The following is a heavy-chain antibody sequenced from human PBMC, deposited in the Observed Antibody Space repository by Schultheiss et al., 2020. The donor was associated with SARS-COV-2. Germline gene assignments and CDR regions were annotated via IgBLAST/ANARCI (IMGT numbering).Heavy chain of an antibody. Sequence: ASVKVSCKASGYTFTGYYMHWVRQAPGQGLEWMGWINPNSGGTNYAQKFQGRVTMTRDTSISTAYMELSRLRSDDTAVYYCATNEGSSWTTPGGEYWGQGTLVTVSS. CDR3: ATNEGSSWTTPGGEY. CDR2: INPNSGGT. CDR1: GYTFTGYY. D-gene: IGHD6-13*01. V-gene: IGHV1-2*02. J-gene: IGHJ4*02.